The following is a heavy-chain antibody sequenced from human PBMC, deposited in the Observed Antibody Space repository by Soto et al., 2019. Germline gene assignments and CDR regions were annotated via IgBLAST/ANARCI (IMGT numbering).Heavy chain of an antibody. Sequence: QVQLQEPGPGLAEPSQTLSLTCTVSGASVSSASYHWSWIRQHPGKGLEWIGYITGRPHYNPSLKSRVTKSLDTSRNHCTLELSSVTAADTAVYYGATMTAGGSRRGYWGRGTLVTVSS. CDR2: ITGRP. V-gene: IGHV4-31*03. CDR1: GASVSSASYH. CDR3: ATMTAGGSRRGY. J-gene: IGHJ1*01. D-gene: IGHD6-13*01.